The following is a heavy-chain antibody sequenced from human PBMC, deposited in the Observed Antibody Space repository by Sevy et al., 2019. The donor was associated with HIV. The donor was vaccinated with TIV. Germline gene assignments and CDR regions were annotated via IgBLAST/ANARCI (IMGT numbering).Heavy chain of an antibody. Sequence: SETLSLTCAVSGGSISSGGYSWSWIRQPPGKGLEWIGYIYHSGSTYYNPSLKSRVTISVDRSKNQFSLKLSSVTAADTAVYYCARGGLLWFGELNNWFDPWGQGPLVTVSS. J-gene: IGHJ5*02. V-gene: IGHV4-30-2*01. D-gene: IGHD3-10*01. CDR1: GGSISSGGYS. CDR2: IYHSGST. CDR3: ARGGLLWFGELNNWFDP.